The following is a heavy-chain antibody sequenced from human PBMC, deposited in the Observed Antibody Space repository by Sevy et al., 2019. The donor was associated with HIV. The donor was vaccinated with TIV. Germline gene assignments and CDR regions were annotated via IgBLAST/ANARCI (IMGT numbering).Heavy chain of an antibody. V-gene: IGHV4-59*08. CDR1: GGSISSYY. J-gene: IGHJ2*01. D-gene: IGHD6-13*01. CDR2: IYYSGST. CDR3: ARHQSSSPCWYFDL. Sequence: SETLSLTCTVSGGSISSYYWSWIRQPPGKGLEWIGYIYYSGSTNYNPSLKSRVTISVDTSKNQFSLKLSSVTAADTAVYYCARHQSSSPCWYFDLWGPGTLVTVSS.